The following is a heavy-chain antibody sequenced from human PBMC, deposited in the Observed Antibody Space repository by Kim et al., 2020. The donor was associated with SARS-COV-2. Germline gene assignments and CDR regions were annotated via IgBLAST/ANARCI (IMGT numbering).Heavy chain of an antibody. Sequence: VKCRFTISRDNAKNSLYLQMNSLGAEDTAVYYCARDEYCTNGVCLCYYFDLWGRGTLVTVSS. D-gene: IGHD2-8*01. J-gene: IGHJ2*01. V-gene: IGHV3-11*05. CDR3: ARDEYCTNGVCLCYYFDL.